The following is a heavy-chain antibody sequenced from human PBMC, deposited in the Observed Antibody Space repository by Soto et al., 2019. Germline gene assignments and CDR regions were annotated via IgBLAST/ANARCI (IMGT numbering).Heavy chain of an antibody. D-gene: IGHD2-2*01. CDR3: ARGYFSTTSCCGPYRYMGV. CDR2: INWNGGSA. CDR1: GFTFDDYG. Sequence: EVQLVESGGGVVRPGGSLTLSCAASGFTFDDYGMSWVRQVPGKGLEWVSGINWNGGSADYVDSVKGRLTISRDNTKNSLYLQMNRLDAEDTALYYCARGYFSTTSCCGPYRYMGVRGKGTTVIVSS. J-gene: IGHJ6*03. V-gene: IGHV3-20*04.